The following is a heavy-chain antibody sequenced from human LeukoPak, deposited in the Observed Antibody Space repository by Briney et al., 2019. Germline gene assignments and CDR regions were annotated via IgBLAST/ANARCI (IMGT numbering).Heavy chain of an antibody. CDR1: GFTFSTYS. CDR3: ARDSPPGY. J-gene: IGHJ4*02. CDR2: ISSSSSTI. V-gene: IGHV3-48*01. D-gene: IGHD1-14*01. Sequence: GGSLRLSCAASGFTFSTYSMNWVRQAPEKGLEWLSYISSSSSTIYYADSVKGRFTISRDNAENSLYLQMNSLRAEDTAVYYCARDSPPGYWGQGTLVTVSS.